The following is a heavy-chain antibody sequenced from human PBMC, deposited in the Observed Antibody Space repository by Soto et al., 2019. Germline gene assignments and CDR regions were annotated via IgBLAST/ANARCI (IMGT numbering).Heavy chain of an antibody. V-gene: IGHV4-4*02. CDR1: GGSISSSNW. Sequence: SETLSLTCAVSGGSISSSNWWSWVRQPPGKGLEWIGEIYHSGSTNYNPSLKSRVTISVDKSKNQFSLKLSSVTAADTAVYYCARDRGLGRSKVFFDYWGQGTLVTVSS. CDR2: IYHSGST. CDR3: ARDRGLGRSKVFFDY. D-gene: IGHD7-27*01. J-gene: IGHJ4*02.